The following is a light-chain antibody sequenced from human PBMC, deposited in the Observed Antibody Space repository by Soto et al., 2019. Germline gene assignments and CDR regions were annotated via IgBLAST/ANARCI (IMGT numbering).Light chain of an antibody. V-gene: IGLV2-23*01. CDR1: ISDVGSYNR. J-gene: IGLJ1*01. CDR2: EGS. Sequence: QSLMTEPPFVSRTLGQSVTISCTGTISDVGSYNRVSWYQQHPIKAPKLMIYEGSKRPSGVSNRFSGSKSGNTASLTISGLQAEDEADYYCCSYAGSSTSVFGTGTKVTVL. CDR3: CSYAGSSTSV.